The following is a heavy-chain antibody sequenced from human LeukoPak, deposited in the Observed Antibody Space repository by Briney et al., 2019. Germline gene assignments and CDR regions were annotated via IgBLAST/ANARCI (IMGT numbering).Heavy chain of an antibody. V-gene: IGHV3-48*03. J-gene: IGHJ6*03. CDR1: GFTLGSYG. CDR2: ISISGYTI. D-gene: IGHD3-3*01. CDR3: ARGVGVVIANFYYYYMDV. Sequence: PGGSLRLSCGASGFTLGSYGMNWVRQAPGKGLEWVSYISISGYTIYYGDSVKGRFTISRDNAKNSLYLQMNSLRAEDTAIYYCARGVGVVIANFYYYYMDVWGKGTTVTVSS.